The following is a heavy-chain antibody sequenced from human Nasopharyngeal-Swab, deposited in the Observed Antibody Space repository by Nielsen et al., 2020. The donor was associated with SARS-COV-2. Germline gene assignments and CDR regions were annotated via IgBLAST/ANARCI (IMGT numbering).Heavy chain of an antibody. D-gene: IGHD3-22*01. J-gene: IGHJ4*02. CDR1: GFTFDDYG. CDR2: INWNGGST. CDR3: AKLYDSSGYNDY. V-gene: IGHV3-20*04. Sequence: GESLKISCAASGFTFDDYGMSWVRQAPGKGLEWVSGINWNGGSTGYADSVKGRFTISRDNAKNSLYLQMNSLRAEDTALYYCAKLYDSSGYNDYWGQGTLVTVSS.